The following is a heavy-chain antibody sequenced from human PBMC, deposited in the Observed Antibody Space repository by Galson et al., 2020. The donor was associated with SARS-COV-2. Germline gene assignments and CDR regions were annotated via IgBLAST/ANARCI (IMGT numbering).Heavy chain of an antibody. V-gene: IGHV4-34*01. J-gene: IGHJ4*02. D-gene: IGHD1-7*01. CDR2: INHRGTT. CDR3: ARGLPLYSWNYQGRYYFDY. Sequence: SETLSLTCAVYGGSFNNYHWSWIRQPPGKGLEWIGEINHRGTTNYNPSLKSRIIMSEDTSKNQFSLKLDSVTAADTAVYYCARGLPLYSWNYQGRYYFDYWGQGTLVTVST. CDR1: GGSFNNYH.